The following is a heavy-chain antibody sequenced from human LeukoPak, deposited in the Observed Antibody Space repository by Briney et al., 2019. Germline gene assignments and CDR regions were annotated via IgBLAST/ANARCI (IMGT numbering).Heavy chain of an antibody. CDR3: AGTQLRFDY. J-gene: IGHJ4*02. D-gene: IGHD1-7*01. CDR2: IYYSGST. Sequence: PGGSLRLSCAASGFTFSSYSMNWIRQPPGKGLEWIGSIYYSGSTYYNPSLKSRVTISVDTSKNQFSLKLSSVTAADTAVYYCAGTQLRFDYWGQGTLVTVSS. CDR1: GFTFSSYS. V-gene: IGHV4-39*07.